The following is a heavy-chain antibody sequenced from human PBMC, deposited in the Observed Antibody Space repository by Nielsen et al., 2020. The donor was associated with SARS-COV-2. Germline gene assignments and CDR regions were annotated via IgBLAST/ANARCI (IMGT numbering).Heavy chain of an antibody. CDR1: GGSVSSNDW. V-gene: IGHV4-4*02. D-gene: IGHD2-21*01. Sequence: SETLSLTCAVSGGSVSSNDWWPWVRLSPGQGLEWIGEVSHSGSTNYSPSLKSRVTLSMDKSRRQFSLRLASVSAADTAVYFCASGHLVVVPSPTLGPGPFVYSFFPDVWGKGTTVIVSS. J-gene: IGHJ6*04. CDR3: ASGHLVVVPSPTLGPGPFVYSFFPDV. CDR2: VSHSGST.